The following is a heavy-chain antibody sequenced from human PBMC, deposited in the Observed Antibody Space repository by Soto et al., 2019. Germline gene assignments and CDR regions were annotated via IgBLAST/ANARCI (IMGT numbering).Heavy chain of an antibody. CDR3: ARELLGY. Sequence: EASVKVSCKASGYTFTSYGISWVRQAPGQGLEWMGWISAYNGNTNYAQKLQGRVTITRDTSASTAYMELSSLRSEDTAVYYCARELLGYWGQGTLVTVSS. V-gene: IGHV1-18*01. CDR1: GYTFTSYG. J-gene: IGHJ4*02. D-gene: IGHD2-15*01. CDR2: ISAYNGNT.